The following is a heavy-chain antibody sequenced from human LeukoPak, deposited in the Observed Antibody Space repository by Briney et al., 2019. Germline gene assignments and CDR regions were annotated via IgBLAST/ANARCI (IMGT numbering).Heavy chain of an antibody. CDR1: GFTFSNYW. CDR3: ATAGNYRFDY. D-gene: IGHD5-24*01. V-gene: IGHV3-74*01. CDR2: INADGSTI. J-gene: IGHJ4*02. Sequence: GGSLRLSCAASGFTFSNYWKHWVRQAPGKGLVWVSRINADGSTINYADSVKGRFTISRDNAKNTLYLQMNSLTAEDTALYYCATAGNYRFDYWGQGILVTVSS.